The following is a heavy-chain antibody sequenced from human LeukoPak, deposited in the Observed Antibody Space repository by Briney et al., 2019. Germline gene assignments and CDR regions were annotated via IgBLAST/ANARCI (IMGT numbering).Heavy chain of an antibody. V-gene: IGHV4-59*01. Sequence: SETLSLTCTVSGGSISRYCWSWIRQPPGKGLEWIGYIYYNGNTNYNPSLQSRVTISVDTSKNQFSLKLSSVTAADTAVYYCARPLSSAWYFDYWGQGTLVTVSS. CDR1: GGSISRYC. D-gene: IGHD6-19*01. CDR2: IYYNGNT. CDR3: ARPLSSAWYFDY. J-gene: IGHJ4*02.